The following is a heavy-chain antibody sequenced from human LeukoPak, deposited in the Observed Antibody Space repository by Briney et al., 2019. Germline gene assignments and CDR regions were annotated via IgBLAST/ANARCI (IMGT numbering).Heavy chain of an antibody. CDR3: VGDYVWGSYRYMDV. D-gene: IGHD3-16*01. Sequence: ASVKVSCKASGYTFTSHDINWVRQATGQGLEWMGWMNPNSGNTGYAQKFQGRVTFTRNTSISTAYMELSSLRSEDTAVYYCVGDYVWGSYRYMDVWGKGTTVTVSS. CDR2: MNPNSGNT. CDR1: GYTFTSHD. V-gene: IGHV1-8*03. J-gene: IGHJ6*03.